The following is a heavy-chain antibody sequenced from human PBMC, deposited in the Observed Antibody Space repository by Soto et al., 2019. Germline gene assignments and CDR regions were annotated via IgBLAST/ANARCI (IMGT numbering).Heavy chain of an antibody. V-gene: IGHV1-46*01. CDR2: INPSGGST. J-gene: IGHJ5*02. Sequence: ASVKVSCKASGYTFTSYYMHWVRQAPGQGLEWMGIINPSGGSTSYAQKFQGRVTMTRDTSTSTVYMELSSLRSEDTAVYYCARSNNYYDSSGYNWFDPWGQGTLVTVSS. D-gene: IGHD3-22*01. CDR3: ARSNNYYDSSGYNWFDP. CDR1: GYTFTSYY.